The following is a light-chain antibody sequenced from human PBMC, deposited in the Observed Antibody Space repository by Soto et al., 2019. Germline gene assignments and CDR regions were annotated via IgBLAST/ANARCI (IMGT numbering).Light chain of an antibody. V-gene: IGKV3-15*01. Sequence: EIVLTQSPGTLSLSPGERATLSCRASQSVSFSYLAWYQQKPGQAPRLLISDVSTRATGIPARFNGSGSGTEFTLAISSLQFEDFAVYYCHQYNTWPLTSGGGTKADIK. CDR3: HQYNTWPLT. CDR2: DVS. CDR1: QSVSFSY. J-gene: IGKJ4*01.